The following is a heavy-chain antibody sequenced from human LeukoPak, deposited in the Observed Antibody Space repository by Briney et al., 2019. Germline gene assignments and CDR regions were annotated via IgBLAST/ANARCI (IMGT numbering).Heavy chain of an antibody. V-gene: IGHV4-39*01. D-gene: IGHD6-6*01. CDR3: ARHSSAARPNFDY. CDR1: GGSISGSKYY. Sequence: SETLSLTCTVSGGSISGSKYYWGWIRQPPGKGLEWIGSIYYSGTTYYNPSLKSRVTISVDTSKNQFSLEVTSMTAADTAVYYCARHSSAARPNFDYWGQGTLVTVSS. J-gene: IGHJ4*02. CDR2: IYYSGTT.